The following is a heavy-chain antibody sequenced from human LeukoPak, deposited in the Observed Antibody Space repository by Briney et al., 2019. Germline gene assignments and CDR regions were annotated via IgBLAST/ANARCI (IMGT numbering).Heavy chain of an antibody. V-gene: IGHV3-30*18. CDR2: ISYDGSNK. CDR3: AKETAAAPGY. D-gene: IGHD2-8*02. CDR1: GFTFSSYG. Sequence: GGSLRLSCAASGFTFSSYGMHWVRQAPGKGLEWVAVISYDGSNKYYADSVKGRFTISRDNPKNTLYLQMNSLRAEDTAVYYCAKETAAAPGYWGQGTLVTVSS. J-gene: IGHJ4*02.